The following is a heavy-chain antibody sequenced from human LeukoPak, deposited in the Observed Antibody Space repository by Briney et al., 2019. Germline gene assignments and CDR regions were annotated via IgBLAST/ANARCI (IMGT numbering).Heavy chain of an antibody. Sequence: PGGSLRLSCAASGFTFSSYAMNWVRQAPGKGLEWVSGISGSGGSTYYADSVKGRFTISRDNSKNTLYLQMNSLRAEDTAVYYCARDDLVGATLPYYYYGMDVWGQGTTVTVSS. V-gene: IGHV3-23*01. CDR2: ISGSGGST. J-gene: IGHJ6*02. CDR1: GFTFSSYA. D-gene: IGHD1-26*01. CDR3: ARDDLVGATLPYYYYGMDV.